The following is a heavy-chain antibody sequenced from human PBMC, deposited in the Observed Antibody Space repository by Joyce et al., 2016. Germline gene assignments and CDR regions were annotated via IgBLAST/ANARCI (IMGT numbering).Heavy chain of an antibody. CDR1: GFIFSNYW. Sequence: EVQLVESGGGVVQPGGSLRLSCAASGFIFSNYWMNWVRQAPGKGLVWVSRITDEGGSTTYADSVKGRFTISRDNAKNTLYLQMNTLGVEDTAVYYCARDTYGAPDYWGQRTLVTVSS. CDR2: ITDEGGST. D-gene: IGHD4/OR15-4a*01. J-gene: IGHJ4*02. CDR3: ARDTYGAPDY. V-gene: IGHV3-74*01.